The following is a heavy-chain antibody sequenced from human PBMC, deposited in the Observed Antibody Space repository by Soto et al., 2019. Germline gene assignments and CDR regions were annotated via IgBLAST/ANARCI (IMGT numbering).Heavy chain of an antibody. D-gene: IGHD5-18*01. CDR1: GFTFSDAW. CDR3: STDRYSFGLDQ. CDR2: IKSISDGGTT. J-gene: IGHJ4*02. V-gene: IGHV3-15*01. Sequence: EVRLVESGGGLVKPGESLRLSCAASGFTFSDAWMTWVRQAPGKGLEWVGRIKSISDGGTTDYAAPVKGRFTISRDDSKNTLFLQINRLKTEDRAVYYCSTDRYSFGLDQWGQGTLVTVSS.